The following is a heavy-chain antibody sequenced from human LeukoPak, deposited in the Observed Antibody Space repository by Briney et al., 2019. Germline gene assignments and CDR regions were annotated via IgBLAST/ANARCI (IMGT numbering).Heavy chain of an antibody. Sequence: SETLSLTCSASGDSFSNYYWTWIRQPPGKGLEWIGYVYYSGSTNYNPSLKTRLHLSVDTSKNRFSLKLSSVTAADTAVYYCASSPRLTTSWFLFDSWGHGTLVTVSS. D-gene: IGHD2-2*01. V-gene: IGHV4-59*08. J-gene: IGHJ5*01. CDR1: GDSFSNYY. CDR2: VYYSGST. CDR3: ASSPRLTTSWFLFDS.